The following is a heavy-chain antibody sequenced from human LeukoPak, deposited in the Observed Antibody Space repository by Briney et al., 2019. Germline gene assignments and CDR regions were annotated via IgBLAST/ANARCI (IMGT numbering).Heavy chain of an antibody. D-gene: IGHD1-26*01. CDR1: GYNFFSDS. V-gene: IGHV1-18*01. CDR3: ARDCIGCHGFDS. Sequence: ASVKVSCKASGYNFFSDSITWVRQAPGQGLGWMGWVSAYADNTNYVQKFQGRVTMTTDTSTSTAYMELRSLRSDDTAVYYCARDCIGCHGFDSWGQGTLVTVSS. CDR2: VSAYADNT. J-gene: IGHJ4*02.